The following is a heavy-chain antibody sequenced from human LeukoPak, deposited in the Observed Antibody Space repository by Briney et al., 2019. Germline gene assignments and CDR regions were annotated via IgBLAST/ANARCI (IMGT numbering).Heavy chain of an antibody. Sequence: ASVKVSCKASGGTFSSYAISWVRQAPGQGLEWMGRIIPIFGTANYAQKFQGRVTITTDESTSTAYMELSSQRSEDTAVYYCARDRHPHYYDSSGYTNAFDIWGQGTMVTVSS. D-gene: IGHD3-22*01. CDR1: GGTFSSYA. J-gene: IGHJ3*02. V-gene: IGHV1-69*05. CDR3: ARDRHPHYYDSSGYTNAFDI. CDR2: IIPIFGTA.